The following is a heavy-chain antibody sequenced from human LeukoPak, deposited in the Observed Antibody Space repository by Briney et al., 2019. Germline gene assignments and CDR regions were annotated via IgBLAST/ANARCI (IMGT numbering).Heavy chain of an antibody. D-gene: IGHD3-22*01. V-gene: IGHV1-69*13. J-gene: IGHJ4*02. CDR2: IIPIFGTA. CDR1: GGTFSSYA. Sequence: SVKVSCKASGGTFSSYAISWVRQAPGQGLEWMGGIIPIFGTANYAQKFQGRVTITVDESTSTAYMELRSLRSEDTAVYYCARRNYYDRSGYVVDYWGQGTLVTGSS. CDR3: ARRNYYDRSGYVVDY.